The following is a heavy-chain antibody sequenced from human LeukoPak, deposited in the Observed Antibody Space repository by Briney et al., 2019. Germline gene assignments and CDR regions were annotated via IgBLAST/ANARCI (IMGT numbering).Heavy chain of an antibody. CDR3: AKDLSYYGSGDS. CDR1: GFSFGYYA. J-gene: IGHJ4*02. Sequence: GGSLRLSCAASGFSFGYYAMSWVRQAPGKGLDWVSTISGSGGSTYCADSVKGRFTISRDSSKNTLYLQMNSLRAEDTAVYYCAKDLSYYGSGDSWGQGTLVTVSS. V-gene: IGHV3-23*01. CDR2: ISGSGGST. D-gene: IGHD3-10*01.